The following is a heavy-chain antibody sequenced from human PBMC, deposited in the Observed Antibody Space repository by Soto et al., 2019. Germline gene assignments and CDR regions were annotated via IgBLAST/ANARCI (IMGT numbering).Heavy chain of an antibody. D-gene: IGHD6-6*01. CDR2: MSYSGST. J-gene: IGHJ6*02. V-gene: IGHV4-61*08. CDR3: AAIAARQNFYGMDV. CDR1: GGSVSSGDYY. Sequence: PSETLSLTCTVSGGSVSSGDYYWSWIRQSPGKGLEWIGYMSYSGSTNYNPSLTSRITISLDTSQNQFSLKVTSVTAADTAVYYCAAIAARQNFYGMDVWGQGTTVTVSS.